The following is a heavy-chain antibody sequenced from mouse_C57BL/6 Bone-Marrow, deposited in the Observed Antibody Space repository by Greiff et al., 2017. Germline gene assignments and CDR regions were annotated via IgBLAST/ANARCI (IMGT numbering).Heavy chain of an antibody. V-gene: IGHV5-4*03. J-gene: IGHJ3*01. CDR1: GFTFSSYA. D-gene: IGHD3-1*01. CDR2: ISDGGSYT. Sequence: EVKLVESGGGLVKPGGSLKLSCAASGFTFSSYAMSWVRQTPEKRLEWVATISDGGSYTYYPDNVKGRFTISRDNAKNNLYLQMSHLKYEDTAMYYCARGHSFAYWGQGTLVTVSA. CDR3: ARGHSFAY.